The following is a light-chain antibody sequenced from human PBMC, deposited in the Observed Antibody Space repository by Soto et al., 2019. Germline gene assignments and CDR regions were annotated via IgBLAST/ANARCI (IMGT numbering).Light chain of an antibody. V-gene: IGLV6-57*03. CDR1: SGSIASNY. CDR2: EDN. Sequence: NFMLTQPHSVSESPGKTVTISCTRSSGSIASNYVQWYQQRPGSAPTTVIYEDNQRPSGVPDRFSGSIDSSSNSASLTISGLKTEDEADYFCQSYDSSTLWVGTGTKVTVL. J-gene: IGLJ1*01. CDR3: QSYDSSTLW.